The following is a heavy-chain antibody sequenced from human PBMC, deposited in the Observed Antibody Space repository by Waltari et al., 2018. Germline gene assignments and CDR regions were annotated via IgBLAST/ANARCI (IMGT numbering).Heavy chain of an antibody. D-gene: IGHD6-6*01. CDR2: NYYRGGT. CDR1: GGSISSYY. CDR3: ARFRRARVSTYYYMDV. V-gene: IGHV4-59*01. Sequence: QVQLQESGPGLVKPSETLSLTCTVSGGSISSYYWSWIRQPPGKGLEWIGYNYYRGGTNYDSTLKSRVTISVETSKNQFSLKLSSVTAADTAVYYCARFRRARVSTYYYMDVWGKGTTVTVSS. J-gene: IGHJ6*03.